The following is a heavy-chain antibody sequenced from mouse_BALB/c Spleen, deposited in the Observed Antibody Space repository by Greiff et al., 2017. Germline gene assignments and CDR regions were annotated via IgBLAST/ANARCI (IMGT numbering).Heavy chain of an antibody. V-gene: IGHV2-6-7*01. J-gene: IGHJ4*01. CDR1: GFSLTGYG. D-gene: IGHD2-1*01. CDR2: IWGDGST. Sequence: VQLQQSGPGLVAPSQSLSITCTVSGFSLTGYGVNWVRQPPGKGLEWLGMIWGDGSTDYNSALKSRLSISKDNSESQVFLKMNSLQTDDTARYYCAREASIYYGNYVMDYWGQGTSVTVSS. CDR3: AREASIYYGNYVMDY.